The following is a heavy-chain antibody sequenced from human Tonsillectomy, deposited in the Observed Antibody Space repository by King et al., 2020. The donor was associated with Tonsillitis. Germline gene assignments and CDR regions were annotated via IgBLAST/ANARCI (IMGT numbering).Heavy chain of an antibody. D-gene: IGHD1-26*01. Sequence: VQLVESGGGLVQPGGSLRLSCAASGFTFSSYSMNWVRQAPGKGLEWVSYISSSSSTIYYADSVKGRFTISRDNAKNSLYLQMNSLRAEDTAVYYCARGRELPLGGYYFDYWGQGTLVTVSS. J-gene: IGHJ4*02. CDR1: GFTFSSYS. CDR3: ARGRELPLGGYYFDY. V-gene: IGHV3-48*01. CDR2: ISSSSSTI.